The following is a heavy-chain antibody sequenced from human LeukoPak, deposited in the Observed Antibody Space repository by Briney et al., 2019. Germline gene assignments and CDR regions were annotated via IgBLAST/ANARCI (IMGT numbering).Heavy chain of an antibody. J-gene: IGHJ6*03. D-gene: IGHD3-9*01. CDR1: GFTFSSYS. CDR3: ARFNYDILTGAYYYYMDV. CDR2: ISSSSSYI. V-gene: IGHV3-21*01. Sequence: GGSLRLSCAASGFTFSSYSMNWVRQAPGKGLEWVSSISSSSSYIYYADSVKGRFTISRDNAKNSLYLQMNSLRAEDTAVYYCARFNYDILTGAYYYYMDVWGKGTTVTVSS.